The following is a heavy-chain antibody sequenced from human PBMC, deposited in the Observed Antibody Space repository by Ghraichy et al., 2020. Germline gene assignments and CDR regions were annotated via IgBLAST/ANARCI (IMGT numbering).Heavy chain of an antibody. CDR2: ICSDCSYT. J-gene: IGHJ2*01. D-gene: IGHD6-13*01. V-gene: IGHV3-11*06. CDR1: GFTFSDYY. CDR3: ARKHISSGYFDL. Sequence: GESLNISCAASGFTFSDYYMSWIRQAPGQGLEWVSYICSDCSYTDYADSVKGRFTISRDNAKNSLYLQMNSLRAEDTAVHYCARKHISSGYFDLWGRGTLVTVSS.